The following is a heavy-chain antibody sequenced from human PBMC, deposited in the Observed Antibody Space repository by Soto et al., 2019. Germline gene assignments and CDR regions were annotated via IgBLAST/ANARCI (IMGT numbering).Heavy chain of an antibody. CDR2: INHSGSI. V-gene: IGHV4-34*01. D-gene: IGHD3-22*01. J-gene: IGHJ4*02. CDR3: ARTNYYDSSGYFY. Sequence: SETLSLTCAVYGGSFSGYYWSWIRQPPGKGLEWIGEINHSGSINYNPSLKSRVTISVDTSKNQFSLKLSSVTAADTAVYYCARTNYYDSSGYFYWGQGTLVTVSS. CDR1: GGSFSGYY.